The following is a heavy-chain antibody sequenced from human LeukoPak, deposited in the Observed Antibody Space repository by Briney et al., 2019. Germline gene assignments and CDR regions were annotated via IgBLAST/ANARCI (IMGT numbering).Heavy chain of an antibody. D-gene: IGHD3-10*01. V-gene: IGHV3-48*03. J-gene: IGHJ4*02. CDR2: ISSSGSTI. CDR1: GFTFSSYE. CDR3: ARETYYYGSGSYNDC. Sequence: GGSLRLSCAASGFTFSSYEMNWVRQAPGKGLEWVSYISSSGSTIYYADSVKGRFTISRDNAKNSLYLQMNSLRAEDTAVYYCARETYYYGSGSYNDCWGQGTLVTVSS.